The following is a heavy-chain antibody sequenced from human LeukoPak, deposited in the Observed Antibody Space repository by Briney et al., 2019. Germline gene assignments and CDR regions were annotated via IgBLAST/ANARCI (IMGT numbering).Heavy chain of an antibody. CDR3: AKDRTPRYYYDSSPPDY. CDR1: GFTFRSYG. D-gene: IGHD3-22*01. Sequence: GGSLRLSCAASGFTFRSYGMHWVRQAPGKGLEWVAFIRYDGSNKYYADSVKGRFTISRDNSKNTLYLQMNSLRAEDTAVYYCAKDRTPRYYYDSSPPDYWGQGTLVTVSS. J-gene: IGHJ4*02. V-gene: IGHV3-30*02. CDR2: IRYDGSNK.